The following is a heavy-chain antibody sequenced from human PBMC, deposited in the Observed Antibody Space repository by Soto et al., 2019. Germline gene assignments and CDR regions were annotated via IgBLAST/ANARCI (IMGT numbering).Heavy chain of an antibody. Sequence: QVQLVQSGAEEKKPGPSVKVSAKVSGYTFISYAMHWVRQAPGQRLEWMGWINAGNGNTKYSQKFQGRVTITRDTSASTAYMELSSLRSEDTAVYYCARGGPPIDYWGQGTLVTVSS. V-gene: IGHV1-3*05. J-gene: IGHJ4*02. CDR2: INAGNGNT. CDR3: ARGGPPIDY. CDR1: GYTFISYA. D-gene: IGHD3-10*01.